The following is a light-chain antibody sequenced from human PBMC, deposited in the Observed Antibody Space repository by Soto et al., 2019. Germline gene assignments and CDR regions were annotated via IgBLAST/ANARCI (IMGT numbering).Light chain of an antibody. J-gene: IGKJ2*01. V-gene: IGKV4-1*01. CDR2: WAS. Sequence: DIVMTQSPESLAVSVGETVTIKCKSSQSVLFTSTNKNYLVWYQQKEGQPPRLLMFWASTRESGVPDRFSGKGSGTEFTLSITNLQADDVAVYYCQQYFSLPHTFGQGTKLEIK. CDR3: QQYFSLPHT. CDR1: QSVLFTSTNKNY.